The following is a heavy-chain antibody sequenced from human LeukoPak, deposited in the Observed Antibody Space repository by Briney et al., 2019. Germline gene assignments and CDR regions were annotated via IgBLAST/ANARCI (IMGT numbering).Heavy chain of an antibody. CDR1: GGSFTSGSDY. Sequence: SETLSLTCTVSGGSFTSGSDYWSWIRQPAGKRLEWFGHIDTSGSSTVNPSLKSRDTMSLDPSRNEFYLKLNSVAAADTAIYYCARAAIWNNYHYPFDVWGVGPMVCVSS. CDR2: IDTSGSS. CDR3: ARAAIWNNYHYPFDV. J-gene: IGHJ3*01. D-gene: IGHD3-10*01. V-gene: IGHV4-61*09.